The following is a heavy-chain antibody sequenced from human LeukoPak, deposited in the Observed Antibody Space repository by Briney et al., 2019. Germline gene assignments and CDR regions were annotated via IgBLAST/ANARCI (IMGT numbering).Heavy chain of an antibody. CDR3: ARDVPQDLHYYYYYMDF. CDR1: GGSISSSY. Sequence: PSETLSLTCTVYGGSISSSYGCWIRQPPGEGLEWIGHIYYSRSTNYTPSLKSRVTISVDTSKNQFSLKLCSETAADTAVDYCARDVPQDLHYYYYYMDFGDRGTTVIV. CDR2: IYYSRST. V-gene: IGHV4-59*01. J-gene: IGHJ6*03.